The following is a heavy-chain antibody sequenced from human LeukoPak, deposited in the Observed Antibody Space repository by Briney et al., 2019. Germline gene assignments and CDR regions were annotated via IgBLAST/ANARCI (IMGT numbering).Heavy chain of an antibody. CDR3: AKARGSTTVTTSDF. D-gene: IGHD4-17*01. CDR2: ISWSGGTI. V-gene: IGHV3-9*01. Sequence: GGSLRLSCVASGFTFGDYAMHWVRQAPGKGLEWVSGISWSGGTIGYADSVKGRFTISRDNAKNSLYLQMNSLRVEDTAFYYCAKARGSTTVTTSDFWGQGTLVTVSS. CDR1: GFTFGDYA. J-gene: IGHJ4*02.